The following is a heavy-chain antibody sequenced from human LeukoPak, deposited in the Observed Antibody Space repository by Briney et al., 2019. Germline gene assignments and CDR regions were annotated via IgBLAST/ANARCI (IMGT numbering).Heavy chain of an antibody. CDR2: IYYSGST. Sequence: SETLSLTCTVSGGXISSYYWNWIRQPPGKGLEWIGYIYYSGSTNYNPSLKSRVTISVDTSKNQFSLKLSSVTAADTAVYYYARGADSSGYYSIFYFDYWGQGTLVTVSS. CDR1: GGXISSYY. D-gene: IGHD3-22*01. CDR3: ARGADSSGYYSIFYFDY. V-gene: IGHV4-59*01. J-gene: IGHJ4*02.